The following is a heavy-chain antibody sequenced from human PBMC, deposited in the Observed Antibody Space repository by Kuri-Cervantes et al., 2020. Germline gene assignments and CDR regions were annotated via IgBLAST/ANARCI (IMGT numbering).Heavy chain of an antibody. J-gene: IGHJ6*03. CDR1: GGSISSSNW. V-gene: IGHV4-4*02. D-gene: IGHD1-14*01. CDR3: ARPGHPTPYFHYMEV. CDR2: VYHTGST. Sequence: SETLSLTCAVSGGSISSSNWWSWVRQPPGKGLEWIGSVYHTGSTHYNSSLRSRVTISVDTSKNQFFLKLSSVTAADTAVYYCARPGHPTPYFHYMEVWGKGTAVTVSS.